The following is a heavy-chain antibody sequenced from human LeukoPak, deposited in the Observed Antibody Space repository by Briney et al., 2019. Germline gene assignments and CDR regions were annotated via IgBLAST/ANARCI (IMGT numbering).Heavy chain of an antibody. D-gene: IGHD6-13*01. J-gene: IGHJ4*02. CDR1: GFIFSDYY. V-gene: IGHV3-11*06. Sequence: GGALRLSCAASGFIFSDYYMTWIHQAPGKGLDWISYISSDSSYTRYADSVKGRFTVSRDSAKNSLYLQMNSLRAEDTAVYYCARLHSTAAAGTYDYWGQGTLVTVSS. CDR2: ISSDSSYT. CDR3: ARLHSTAAAGTYDY.